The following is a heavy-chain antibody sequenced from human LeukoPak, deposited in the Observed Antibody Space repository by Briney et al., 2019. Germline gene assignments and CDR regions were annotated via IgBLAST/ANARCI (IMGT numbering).Heavy chain of an antibody. J-gene: IGHJ6*03. CDR1: GASFSTNY. CDR3: ARLYQQSKWKYYYCYMDV. CDR2: VFDSGST. D-gene: IGHD1-1*01. Sequence: SETLSLTCSVSGASFSTNYWSWIRQPPARGLEWIGYVFDSGSTNYNPSLKSRVTISVDTSTKQFSLRLSSVTAADTAVYYCARLYQQSKWKYYYCYMDVWGKGSAVTVSS. V-gene: IGHV4-59*01.